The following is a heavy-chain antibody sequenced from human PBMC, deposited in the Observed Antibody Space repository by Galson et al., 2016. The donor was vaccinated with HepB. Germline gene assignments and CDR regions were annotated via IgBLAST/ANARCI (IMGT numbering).Heavy chain of an antibody. Sequence: SLRLSCAASGFTFSGYGMHWVRQAPGKGLEWVAGLWNDGSVKYYADSVKGRFTISRDNSKNTLHLQMDTLRGEDTAVYHCAREGVGIAVAATAFDYWGQGTLVTVSS. V-gene: IGHV3-33*01. CDR1: GFTFSGYG. D-gene: IGHD6-19*01. CDR2: LWNDGSVK. CDR3: AREGVGIAVAATAFDY. J-gene: IGHJ4*02.